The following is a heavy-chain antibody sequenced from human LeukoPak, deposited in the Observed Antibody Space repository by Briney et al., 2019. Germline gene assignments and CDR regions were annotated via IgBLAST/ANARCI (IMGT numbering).Heavy chain of an antibody. CDR2: ISSSSSTI. CDR1: GFTFSDYY. J-gene: IGHJ3*02. D-gene: IGHD3-22*01. CDR3: ARASLYDYYDSSGYYEVAFDI. V-gene: IGHV3-11*04. Sequence: PGGSLRLSCASSGFTFSDYYMSWIRQAPGKGLEWVSYISSSSSTIYYADSVKGRFTISRDNAKNSLYLQMNSLRAEDTAVYYCARASLYDYYDSSGYYEVAFDIWGQGTMVTVSS.